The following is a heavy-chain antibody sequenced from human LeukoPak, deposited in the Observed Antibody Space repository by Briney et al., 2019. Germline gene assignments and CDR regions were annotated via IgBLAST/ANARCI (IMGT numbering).Heavy chain of an antibody. CDR2: IKQDGSEQ. J-gene: IGHJ6*03. V-gene: IGHV3-7*01. CDR3: ARVGPSYYYYYMDA. Sequence: PGGSLRLSCSASGFTFRSSWMTWVRQAPRKGLEWVANIKQDGSEQYTADSLKGRFTISRDNDKKLVFLQMNSLRVDDTAVYYCARVGPSYYYYYMDAWGNGTTVIVSS. CDR1: GFTFRSSW.